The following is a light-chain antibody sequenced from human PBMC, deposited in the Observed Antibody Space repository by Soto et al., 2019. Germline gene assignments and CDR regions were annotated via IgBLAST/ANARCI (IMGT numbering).Light chain of an antibody. CDR2: GAS. CDR3: QQYGSSGT. J-gene: IGKJ1*01. V-gene: IGKV3-20*01. Sequence: EIVLTQSPGTLSLSPGERATLSCRASQSVSNNYLAWYQQKPGQAPRLLIYGASNRATGISDRFSGSGSGTDFTLTISRLEPEDFAVYDCQQYGSSGTFGQGTKVEIK. CDR1: QSVSNNY.